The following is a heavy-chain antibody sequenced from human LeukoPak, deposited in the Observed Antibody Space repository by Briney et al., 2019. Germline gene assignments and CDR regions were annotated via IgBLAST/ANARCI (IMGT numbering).Heavy chain of an antibody. CDR2: IYYSGST. CDR1: GGSISSYY. Sequence: SETLSLTCTVSGGSISSYYWSWVRQPPGKGLEWIGYIYYSGSTNYNPSLKSRVTISVDTSKNQFPLKLSSVTAADTAVYYCARENGAYYYGSGSYFMSGWFDPWGQGTLVTVSS. D-gene: IGHD3-10*01. J-gene: IGHJ5*02. CDR3: ARENGAYYYGSGSYFMSGWFDP. V-gene: IGHV4-59*01.